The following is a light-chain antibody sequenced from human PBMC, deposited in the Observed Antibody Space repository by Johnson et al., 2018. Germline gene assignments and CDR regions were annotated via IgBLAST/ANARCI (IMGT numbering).Light chain of an antibody. CDR3: GTWDSSLSVGNV. J-gene: IGLJ1*01. CDR2: ENN. V-gene: IGLV1-51*02. CDR1: SSNIGNNY. Sequence: QSVLTQPPSVSAAPGQKVTISCSGSSSNIGNNYVSWYQQLPGTAPKLLIYENNKRPSGIPDRFSGSKSGTSATLAITGLQTGDEADYYGGTWDSSLSVGNVFVTGTKLTLL.